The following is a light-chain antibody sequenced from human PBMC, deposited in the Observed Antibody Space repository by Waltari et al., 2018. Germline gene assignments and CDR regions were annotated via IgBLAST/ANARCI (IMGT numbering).Light chain of an antibody. J-gene: IGKJ5*01. CDR1: QGVGHN. CDR3: QQYNNGPPST. V-gene: IGKV3-15*01. CDR2: GAS. Sequence: EIMITQSPATLSVPPGERASLSCRTSQGVGHNLAGYQQKPGQAPDLLIYGASTRATGIPARFSGSGSGTEFTLTISSLQSEDFAMDFWQQYNNGPPSTFGQGTRLEIK.